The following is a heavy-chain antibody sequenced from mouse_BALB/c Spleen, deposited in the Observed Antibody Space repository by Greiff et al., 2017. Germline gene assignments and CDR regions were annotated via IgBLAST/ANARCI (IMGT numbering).Heavy chain of an antibody. Sequence: EVKVVESGGGLVQPGGSRKLSCAASGFTFSSFGMHWVRQAPEKGLEWVAYISSGSSTIYYADTVKGRFTISRDNPKNTLFLQMTSLRSEDTAMYYCARGGVITTVVATRAMDYWGQGTSVTVSS. CDR2: ISSGSSTI. CDR3: ARGGVITTVVATRAMDY. CDR1: GFTFSSFG. J-gene: IGHJ4*01. V-gene: IGHV5-17*02. D-gene: IGHD1-1*01.